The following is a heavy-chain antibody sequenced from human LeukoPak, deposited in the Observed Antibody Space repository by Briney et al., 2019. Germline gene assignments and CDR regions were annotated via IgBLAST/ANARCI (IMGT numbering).Heavy chain of an antibody. J-gene: IGHJ4*02. CDR3: ARGRGYYYDSSGRDY. CDR2: MNPNSGNT. D-gene: IGHD3-22*01. V-gene: IGHV1-8*01. Sequence: ASVKVSCKASGYTFTSYDINWVRQATGQGLEWMRRMNPNSGNTGYAQKFQGRVTMTRNTSISTAYMELSSLRSEDTAVYYCARGRGYYYDSSGRDYWGQGTLVTVSS. CDR1: GYTFTSYD.